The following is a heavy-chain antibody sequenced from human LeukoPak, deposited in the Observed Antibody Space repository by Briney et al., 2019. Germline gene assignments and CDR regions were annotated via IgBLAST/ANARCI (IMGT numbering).Heavy chain of an antibody. Sequence: PSQTRSLTCTVSGGSISSGDYYWSWIRQPPGKGLEWIGYIYYSGSTNYNPSLKSRVTISVDTSKNQFSLKLSSVTAADTAVYYCARGSPLLGADYWGQGTLVTVSS. CDR3: ARGSPLLGADY. CDR1: GGSISSGDYY. V-gene: IGHV4-30-4*01. CDR2: IYYSGST. J-gene: IGHJ4*02.